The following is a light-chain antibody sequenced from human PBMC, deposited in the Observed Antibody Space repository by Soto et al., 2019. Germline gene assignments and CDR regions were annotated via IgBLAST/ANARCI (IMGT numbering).Light chain of an antibody. J-gene: IGLJ3*02. CDR1: SSDIGADDF. CDR2: EVT. CDR3: SSYTSSSTQV. V-gene: IGLV2-14*01. Sequence: QSALTQPASVSGSPGQSITISCTGTSSDIGADDFVSWYQHHPDKTPKLIIFEVTYRPTGISHRFSASKSGNTASLTISGLQAEDEADYYCSSYTSSSTQVFGGGTKLTVL.